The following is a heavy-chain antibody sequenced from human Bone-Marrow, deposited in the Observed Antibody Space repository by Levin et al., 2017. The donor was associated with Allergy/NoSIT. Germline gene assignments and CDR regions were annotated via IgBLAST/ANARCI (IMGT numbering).Heavy chain of an antibody. Sequence: GESLKISCAASGFTFSSYSMNWVRQAPGKGLEWVSSISSSSSYIYYADSVKGRFTISRDNAKNSLYLQMNSLRAEDTAVYYCARDFSAGGRVLRFLEGHSVDAFDSWGQGTMVTVSS. J-gene: IGHJ3*02. V-gene: IGHV3-21*01. CDR2: ISSSSSYI. D-gene: IGHD3-3*01. CDR1: GFTFSSYS. CDR3: ARDFSAGGRVLRFLEGHSVDAFDS.